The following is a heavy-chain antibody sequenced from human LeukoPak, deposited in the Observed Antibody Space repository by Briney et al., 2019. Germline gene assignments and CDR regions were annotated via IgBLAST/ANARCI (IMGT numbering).Heavy chain of an antibody. Sequence: GESLKISCQGSGYSFTSYWIGWVRQMPGKGLEWMGIIYPGDSDTRYSPSFQGQVTISADKSISTAYLQWSSLKASDTAMYYCARRRGYYDSSGYHQGGDWGQGTLVTVSS. CDR2: IYPGDSDT. CDR3: ARRRGYYDSSGYHQGGD. J-gene: IGHJ4*02. D-gene: IGHD3-22*01. CDR1: GYSFTSYW. V-gene: IGHV5-51*01.